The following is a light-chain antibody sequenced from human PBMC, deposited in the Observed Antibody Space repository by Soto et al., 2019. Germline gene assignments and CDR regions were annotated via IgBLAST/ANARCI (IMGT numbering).Light chain of an antibody. CDR2: DVT. CDR1: SSDVGAYNY. J-gene: IGLJ1*01. V-gene: IGLV2-14*01. Sequence: SVLTQPASVSGSPGQSIAISCTGTSSDVGAYNYVSWYQQHPGKVPKLVIYDVTNRPSGVSDRFSGSKSGNTASLTISGLQAEDEADYYCSSYTSNTTPYVFGTGTKVTVL. CDR3: SSYTSNTTPYV.